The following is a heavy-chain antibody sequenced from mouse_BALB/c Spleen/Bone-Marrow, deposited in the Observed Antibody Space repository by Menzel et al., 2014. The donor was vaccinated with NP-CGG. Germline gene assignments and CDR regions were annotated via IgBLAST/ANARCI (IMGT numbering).Heavy chain of an antibody. V-gene: IGHV7-3*02. CDR2: IRNKANGYTT. CDR3: ARDKGGILFDY. CDR1: GFTFTDYY. D-gene: IGHD1-1*02. Sequence: EVMLVESGGGLVQPGGSLRLSCATSGFTFTDYYMNWVRQPPGKALEWLGFIRNKANGYTTEYSASVNGRFTISRDNSQSILYLQMSTLRAEDSATYYCARDKGGILFDYWGQGTTLTVSS. J-gene: IGHJ2*01.